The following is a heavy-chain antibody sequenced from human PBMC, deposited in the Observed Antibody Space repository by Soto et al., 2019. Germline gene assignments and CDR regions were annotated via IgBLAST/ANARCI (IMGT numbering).Heavy chain of an antibody. CDR1: GGSISSYY. J-gene: IGHJ4*02. V-gene: IGHV4-59*01. CDR2: IYYSGST. CDR3: ARMYYDYIWGSYRQGAFDY. Sequence: QVQLQESGPGLVKPSETLSLTCTVSGGSISSYYWSWIRQPPGKGLEWIGYIYYSGSTNYNPSLKSRVTISVDTSENQFSLKLSSVTAADTAVYYCARMYYDYIWGSYRQGAFDYWGQGTLVTVSS. D-gene: IGHD3-16*02.